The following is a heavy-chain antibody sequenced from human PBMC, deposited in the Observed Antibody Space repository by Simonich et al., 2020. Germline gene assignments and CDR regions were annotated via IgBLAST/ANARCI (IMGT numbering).Heavy chain of an antibody. J-gene: IGHJ3*02. D-gene: IGHD2-21*01. CDR3: ARNGLVGILKAFDI. CDR1: GYTFTGYY. CDR2: INPNRGGT. Sequence: QVQLVQSGAEVKKPGASVKVSCKASGYTFTGYYMHGVRQAPGQGLEGMGWINPNRGGTNYAKKFQGRVTMTRDTSISTAYMELSRLRSDDTAVYYCARNGLVGILKAFDIWGQGTMVTVSS. V-gene: IGHV1-2*02.